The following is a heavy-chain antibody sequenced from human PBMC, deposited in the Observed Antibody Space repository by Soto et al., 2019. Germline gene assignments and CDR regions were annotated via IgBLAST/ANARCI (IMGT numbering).Heavy chain of an antibody. CDR1: GGSISSSNW. CDR3: ARAIVVTIGGMDV. J-gene: IGHJ6*02. Sequence: SETLSLTCAVCGGSISSSNWWSWVRQPPGKGLEWIGEIYHSGNTNYNPSLKSRVTISKDTSRNQFSLRLNSVTAADTAVYYCARAIVVTIGGMDVWGQGTTVTVSS. CDR2: IYHSGNT. D-gene: IGHD5-12*01. V-gene: IGHV4-4*02.